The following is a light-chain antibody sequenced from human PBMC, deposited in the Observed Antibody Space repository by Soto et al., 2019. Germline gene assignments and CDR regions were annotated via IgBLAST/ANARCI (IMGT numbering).Light chain of an antibody. CDR1: QSVLYSSNNKNY. V-gene: IGKV4-1*01. Sequence: DIVMTQSPDSLAVSLGERATINCKSSQSVLYSSNNKNYLAWYQKKPGQPPKLLISWASTREAGVPDRFSGSGSGTDFNLTISSLQAEDVAVYYCQQYYSTPLTFGQGTKVEIK. CDR2: WAS. CDR3: QQYYSTPLT. J-gene: IGKJ1*01.